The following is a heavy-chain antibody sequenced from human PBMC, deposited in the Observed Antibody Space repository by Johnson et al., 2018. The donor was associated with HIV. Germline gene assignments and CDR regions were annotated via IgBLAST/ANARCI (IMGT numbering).Heavy chain of an antibody. Sequence: MLLVESGGGLVKPGGSLRLSCAASGFTFSNAWMSWVRQAPGKGLEWVSVFYSDSNTYSSDSVKGRFTISRDNSKNTLYLQMNSLRAEDTAVYYCARDRPLAPFDIWGQGTMVTVSS. CDR3: ARDRPLAPFDI. V-gene: IGHV3-66*01. CDR2: FYSDSNT. CDR1: GFTFSNAW. J-gene: IGHJ3*02.